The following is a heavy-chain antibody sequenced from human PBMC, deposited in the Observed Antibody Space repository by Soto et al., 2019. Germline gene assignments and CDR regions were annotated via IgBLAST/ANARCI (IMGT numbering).Heavy chain of an antibody. V-gene: IGHV1-24*01. CDR2: FDPEDGET. J-gene: IGHJ3*02. CDR3: ATIAAAVWDAFDI. CDR1: GYTLTELS. Sequence: GASVKVSCKVSGYTLTELSMDWVRQAPGKGLEWMGGFDPEDGETIYAQKFQGRVTMTEDTSTDTAYMELSSLRSEDTAVYYCATIAAAVWDAFDIWGQGTMVTVSS. D-gene: IGHD6-13*01.